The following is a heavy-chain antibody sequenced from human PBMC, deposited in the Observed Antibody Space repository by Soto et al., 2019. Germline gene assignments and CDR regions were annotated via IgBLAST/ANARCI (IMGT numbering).Heavy chain of an antibody. CDR2: IDPSDSYT. V-gene: IGHV5-10-1*01. D-gene: IGHD6-13*01. CDR1: VYSFTSYW. Sequence: GESLKISCKGSVYSFTSYWNSWVRQMPGKGLEWMGRIDPSDSYTNYSPSFQGRVTISADKSISTAYLQWSSLKASDTAMYYCARLIAAAGLYYYYYGMDVWGQGTTVTVSS. CDR3: ARLIAAAGLYYYYYGMDV. J-gene: IGHJ6*02.